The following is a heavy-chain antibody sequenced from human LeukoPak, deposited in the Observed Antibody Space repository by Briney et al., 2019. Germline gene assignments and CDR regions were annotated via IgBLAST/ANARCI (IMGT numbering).Heavy chain of an antibody. Sequence: ASVKVSCKASGYTFTGYYMHWVRQAPGQGLEWMGWINPNSGGTNYAQKFQGRVTMTRDTSISTAYMELSRLRSDDTAVYYCARDPVVPATAYGMGVWGQGTTVTVSS. CDR1: GYTFTGYY. CDR2: INPNSGGT. D-gene: IGHD2-2*01. V-gene: IGHV1-2*02. CDR3: ARDPVVPATAYGMGV. J-gene: IGHJ6*02.